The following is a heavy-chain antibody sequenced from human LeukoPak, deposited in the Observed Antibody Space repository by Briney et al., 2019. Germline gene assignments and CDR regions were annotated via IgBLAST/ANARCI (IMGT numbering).Heavy chain of an antibody. J-gene: IGHJ6*02. CDR2: ISSSSSYI. CDR3: ARTLLRGGLRFLEWLLSNDGMDV. V-gene: IGHV3-21*01. CDR1: GFTFSSCS. D-gene: IGHD3-3*01. Sequence: AGGSLRLSCAASGFTFSSCSMNWVRQAPGKGLEWVSSISSSSSYIYYADSVKGRFTISRDNAKNSLYLQMNSLRAEDTAVYYCARTLLRGGLRFLEWLLSNDGMDVWGQGTTVTVSS.